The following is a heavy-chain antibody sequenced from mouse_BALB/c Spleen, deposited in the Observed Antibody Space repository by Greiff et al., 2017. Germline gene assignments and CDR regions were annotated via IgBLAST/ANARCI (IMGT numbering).Heavy chain of an antibody. CDR3: ARWWLLRAMDY. J-gene: IGHJ4*01. V-gene: IGHV14-3*02. D-gene: IGHD2-3*01. Sequence: DVKLVESGAELVKPGASVKLSCTASGFNIKDTYMHWVKQRPEQGLEWIGRIDPANGNTKYDPKFQGKATITADTSSNTAYLQLSSLTSEDTAVYYCARWWLLRAMDYWGQGTSVTVSS. CDR2: IDPANGNT. CDR1: GFNIKDTY.